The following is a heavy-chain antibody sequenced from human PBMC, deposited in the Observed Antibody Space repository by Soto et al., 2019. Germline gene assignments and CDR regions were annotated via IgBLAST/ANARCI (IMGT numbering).Heavy chain of an antibody. Sequence: QVQLVESGGGVVQPGRSLRLSCAASGFTFSSYGMHWVRQAPGKGLEWVAVIWYDGSNKYYADSVKGRFTISRDNSKNTLYQQMNSLRAEDTAVYYCAREVKLVPAATYGMDVWGQGTTVTVSS. V-gene: IGHV3-33*01. CDR1: GFTFSSYG. CDR3: AREVKLVPAATYGMDV. CDR2: IWYDGSNK. J-gene: IGHJ6*02. D-gene: IGHD2-2*01.